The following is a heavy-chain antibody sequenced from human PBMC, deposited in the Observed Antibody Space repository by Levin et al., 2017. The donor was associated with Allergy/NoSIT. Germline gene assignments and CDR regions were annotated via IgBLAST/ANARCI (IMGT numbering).Heavy chain of an antibody. CDR2: IWYDGSNK. V-gene: IGHV3-33*01. D-gene: IGHD3-3*01. CDR3: ARELSDFWSGYYSLYYYYYGMDV. Sequence: GGSLRLSCAASGFTFSSYGMHWVRQAPGKGLEWVAVIWYDGSNKYYADSVKGRFTISRDNSKNTLYLQMNSLRAEDTAVYYCARELSDFWSGYYSLYYYYYGMDVWGQGTTVTVSS. J-gene: IGHJ6*02. CDR1: GFTFSSYG.